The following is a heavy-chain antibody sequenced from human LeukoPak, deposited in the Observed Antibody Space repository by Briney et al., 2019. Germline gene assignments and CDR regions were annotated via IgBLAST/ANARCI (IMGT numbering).Heavy chain of an antibody. CDR1: GFTFSTFA. Sequence: GGSLRLFRAASGFTFSTFAMGWVRQAPGKGLEWVSGISGSGGSTYYADYVKGRFTISRDNSKNTVFLQMNSLRAEDTAVYYCAKIYDSSAVDASAFWGQGTMVTVSS. CDR2: ISGSGGST. J-gene: IGHJ3*01. D-gene: IGHD3-22*01. V-gene: IGHV3-23*01. CDR3: AKIYDSSAVDASAF.